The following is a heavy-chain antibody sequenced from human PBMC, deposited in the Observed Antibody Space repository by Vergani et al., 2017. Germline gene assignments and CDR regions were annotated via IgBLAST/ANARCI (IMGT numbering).Heavy chain of an antibody. J-gene: IGHJ4*02. CDR3: ARGPPISILEWLLPFDY. CDR2: INPNSGGT. CDR1: GYTFTGYY. D-gene: IGHD3-3*01. V-gene: IGHV1-2*04. Sequence: QVQLVQSGAEVKKPGASVKVSCKASGYTFTGYYMHWVRQAPGQGLEWMGWINPNSGGTNYAQKFPGWVTMTRDTSISTAYMELSRLRSDDTAVYYCARGPPISILEWLLPFDYWGQGTLVTVSS.